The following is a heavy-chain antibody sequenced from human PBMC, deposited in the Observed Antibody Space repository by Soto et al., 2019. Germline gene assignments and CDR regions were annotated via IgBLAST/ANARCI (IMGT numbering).Heavy chain of an antibody. CDR1: GGSISSGGYY. Sequence: QVQLQESGPGLVKPSQTLSLTCTVSGGSISSGGYYWSWIRQHPGKGLEWFGYIYYSGSTYYNPSLKRRVTISVDTSKNQFSLKLSSVTAADTAVYYCARDRAGALYFDYWGQGTLVTVSS. CDR3: ARDRAGALYFDY. D-gene: IGHD6-13*01. CDR2: IYYSGST. V-gene: IGHV4-31*03. J-gene: IGHJ4*02.